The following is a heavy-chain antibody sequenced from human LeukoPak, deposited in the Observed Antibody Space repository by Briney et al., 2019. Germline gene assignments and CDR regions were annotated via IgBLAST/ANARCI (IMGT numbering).Heavy chain of an antibody. Sequence: GGSLRLSCAASGFTFDGYAMHWVRQAPGKGLEWVSGISWNSGSIGYADSVKGRFTISRDNAKNSLYLQMNSLRAEDTALYYCAKDMDGDAHYWYFDLWGRGTLVTVSS. CDR3: AKDMDGDAHYWYFDL. CDR2: ISWNSGSI. CDR1: GFTFDGYA. V-gene: IGHV3-9*01. J-gene: IGHJ2*01. D-gene: IGHD4-17*01.